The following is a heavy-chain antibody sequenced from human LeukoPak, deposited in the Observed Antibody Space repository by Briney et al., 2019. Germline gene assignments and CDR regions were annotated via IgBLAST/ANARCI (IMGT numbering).Heavy chain of an antibody. D-gene: IGHD1-1*01. CDR2: VYDSGTT. V-gene: IGHV4-59*01. Sequence: TSETLSLTCTVSGGSISRYYWSWIRQPPGKGLEWFGYVYDSGTTNYNPSLKSRVTISVDTSKNQFSLKLSSVTAADTAVYYCARVSWFPGTSYYYMDVWGKGTTVTVSS. CDR3: ARVSWFPGTSYYYMDV. J-gene: IGHJ6*03. CDR1: GGSISRYY.